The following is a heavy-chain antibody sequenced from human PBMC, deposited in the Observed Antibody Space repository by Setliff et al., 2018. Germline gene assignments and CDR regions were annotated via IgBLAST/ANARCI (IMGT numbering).Heavy chain of an antibody. CDR1: GYTFTTYA. Sequence: ASVKVSCKASGYTFTTYAMGWMRQAPGQRLEWMGWINTNTGNPSYAQGFTGRFVFSLDTSVSTAYLQISSLKADGTAVYYCARASRYGTIKYRGDYYMDVWGKGTTVTVSS. J-gene: IGHJ6*03. V-gene: IGHV7-4-1*02. CDR3: ARASRYGTIKYRGDYYMDV. CDR2: INTNTGNP. D-gene: IGHD5-12*01.